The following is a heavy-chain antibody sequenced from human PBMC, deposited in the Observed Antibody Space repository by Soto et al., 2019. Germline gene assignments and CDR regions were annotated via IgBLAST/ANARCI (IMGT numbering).Heavy chain of an antibody. CDR3: ARRGFESSGSSHIDY. CDR2: IYYSGST. CDR1: GGSISSSSYY. J-gene: IGHJ4*02. Sequence: QLQLQESGPGLVKPSETLSLTCTVSGGSISSSSYYWGWIRQPPGKGLEWIGSIYYSGSTYYNPSLKSRVTISVETSKNQFSLKLSSVTAADTAVYYCARRGFESSGSSHIDYWGQGTLVTVSS. D-gene: IGHD6-13*01. V-gene: IGHV4-39*01.